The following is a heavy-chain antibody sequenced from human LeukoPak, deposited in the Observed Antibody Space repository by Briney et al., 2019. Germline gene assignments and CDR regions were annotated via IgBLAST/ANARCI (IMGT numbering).Heavy chain of an antibody. J-gene: IGHJ4*02. CDR2: IKSKSDGGTI. CDR1: GFTFSNAW. V-gene: IGHV3-15*01. Sequence: PGGSLRLSCAASGFTFSNAWMSWVRQAPGKGLEWVGRIKSKSDGGTIDYAAPVEGRFTISRDDSKNTLYLQMNSLKSEDTAVYYCTTDSWSSARYYFDSWGQGTLVTVSS. CDR3: TTDSWSSARYYFDS. D-gene: IGHD6-6*01.